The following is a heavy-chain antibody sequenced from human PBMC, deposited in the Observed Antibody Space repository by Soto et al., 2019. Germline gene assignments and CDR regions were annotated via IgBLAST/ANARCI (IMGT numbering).Heavy chain of an antibody. CDR2: ISSSSSTI. CDR3: ARDGGYDRAFYDYVWGSYRYPFDY. V-gene: IGHV3-48*02. D-gene: IGHD3-16*02. CDR1: GFTFSSYS. Sequence: QPGGSLRLSCAASGFTFSSYSMNWVRQAPGKGLEWVSYISSSSSTIYYADSVKGRFTISRDNAKNSLYLQMNSLRDEDTAVYYCARDGGYDRAFYDYVWGSYRYPFDYWGQGTLVTVSS. J-gene: IGHJ4*02.